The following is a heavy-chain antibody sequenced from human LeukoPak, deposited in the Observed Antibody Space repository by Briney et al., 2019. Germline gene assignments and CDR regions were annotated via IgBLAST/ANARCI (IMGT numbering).Heavy chain of an antibody. V-gene: IGHV3-30*18. CDR2: ISYDGSNK. Sequence: GGSLRLSCAASGFTFNSHGMHWVRQAPGKGLEWVAVISYDGSNKYYADSVKGRFTISRDHSKSTLYLQMNSLRAEDTAVYYCAKGWFGEPLDYWGHGTLVTVSS. D-gene: IGHD3-10*01. CDR1: GFTFNSHG. CDR3: AKGWFGEPLDY. J-gene: IGHJ4*01.